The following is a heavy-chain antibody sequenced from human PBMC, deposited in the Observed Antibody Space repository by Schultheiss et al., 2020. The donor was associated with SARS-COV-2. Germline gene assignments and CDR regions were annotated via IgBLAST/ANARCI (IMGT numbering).Heavy chain of an antibody. D-gene: IGHD3-10*01. CDR3: ARDSYYYGSGNESLGY. V-gene: IGHV3-48*01. J-gene: IGHJ4*02. CDR2: ISSSSSTI. CDR1: GFIFSSYW. Sequence: GGSLRLSCAASGFIFSSYWMHWVRQAPGKGLEWVSYISSSSSTIYYADSVKGRFTISRDNSKNTLYLQMNSLRAEDTAVYYCARDSYYYGSGNESLGYWGQGTLVTVSS.